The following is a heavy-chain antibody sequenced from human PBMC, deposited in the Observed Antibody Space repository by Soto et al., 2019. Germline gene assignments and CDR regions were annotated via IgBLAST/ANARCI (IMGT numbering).Heavy chain of an antibody. CDR3: AREGVTDQSAFDY. D-gene: IGHD2-21*02. V-gene: IGHV3-30-3*01. J-gene: IGHJ4*02. Sequence: GLSLRVSRAACGCSCVSYAMHWVRQAPGKGLDWVAVISYDGSNQYYADAVKGRFTISRDNSKNTLYLQTNSLRAEDTAVYYCAREGVTDQSAFDYWGQGTLVTVSS. CDR1: GCSCVSYA. CDR2: ISYDGSNQ.